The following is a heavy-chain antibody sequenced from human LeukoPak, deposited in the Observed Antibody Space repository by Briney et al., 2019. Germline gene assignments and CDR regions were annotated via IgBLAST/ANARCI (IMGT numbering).Heavy chain of an antibody. CDR3: ARERDAYAGFDY. J-gene: IGHJ4*02. D-gene: IGHD5-24*01. CDR2: IKQDGSEK. Sequence: GGSLRLSCAASAFTFSSYWMSWVRQAPGKGLEWVANIKQDGSEKYYVDSVKGRFTTSRDNAKNSLYLQMNSLRAEDTAVYYCARERDAYAGFDYWGQGTLVTVSS. V-gene: IGHV3-7*01. CDR1: AFTFSSYW.